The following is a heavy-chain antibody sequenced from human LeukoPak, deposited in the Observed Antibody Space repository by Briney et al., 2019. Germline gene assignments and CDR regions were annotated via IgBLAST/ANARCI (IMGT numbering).Heavy chain of an antibody. CDR3: AREEGSGYYYVDY. J-gene: IGHJ4*02. D-gene: IGHD3-22*01. Sequence: GGSLRLSCAASRFTFSSYWMHWVRQAPGKGLVWVSRINSDGSRTSYADSVKGRFTISRDNAKNTLYLQMNSLRAEDTAVYYCAREEGSGYYYVDYWGQGTLVTVSS. CDR2: INSDGSRT. CDR1: RFTFSSYW. V-gene: IGHV3-74*01.